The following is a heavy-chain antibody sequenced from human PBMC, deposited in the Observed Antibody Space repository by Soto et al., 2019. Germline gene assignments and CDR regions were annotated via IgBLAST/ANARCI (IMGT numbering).Heavy chain of an antibody. CDR1: GGTFSSYA. CDR2: IIPIFGTA. J-gene: IGHJ6*02. D-gene: IGHD2-15*01. CDR3: AREDIVVVVAADYYYGMDV. Sequence: GASVKVSCKASGGTFSSYAISWVRQAPGQGLEWMGGIIPIFGTANYAQKLQGRVTITADESTSTAYMELSSLRSEDTAVYYCAREDIVVVVAADYYYGMDVWGQGTTVTVSS. V-gene: IGHV1-69*13.